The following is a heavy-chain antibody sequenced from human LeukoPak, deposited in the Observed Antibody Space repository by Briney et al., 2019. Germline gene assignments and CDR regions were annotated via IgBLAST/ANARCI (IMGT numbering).Heavy chain of an antibody. CDR1: GFTFSRYW. Sequence: PGGSLRLSCAASGFTFSRYWMHWVRQAPGKGLVWVSRIKSDGNTNYADSVKGRFTISRDNAKNTVSLQMNSLRAEDTGVYFCARAPSEIGGYYPEDFRHWGQGTLVTVSS. CDR3: ARAPSEIGGYYPEDFRH. D-gene: IGHD3-22*01. J-gene: IGHJ1*01. V-gene: IGHV3-74*01. CDR2: IKSDGNT.